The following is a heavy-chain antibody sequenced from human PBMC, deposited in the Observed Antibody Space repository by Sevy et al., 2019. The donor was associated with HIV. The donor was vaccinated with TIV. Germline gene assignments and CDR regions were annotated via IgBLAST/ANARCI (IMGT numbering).Heavy chain of an antibody. J-gene: IGHJ4*02. CDR1: GFTFGHYA. Sequence: GSLRLSCAASGFTFGHYAMSWVRLAPGKGLEWVAGISNSGDKAYYPDSVKGRFTVFRDNVESTLYLQMNSLRADDTAVFYCAPYMDHLLVPNIEVPGPLAYWGQGTLVTVSS. V-gene: IGHV3-23*01. D-gene: IGHD6-19*01. CDR3: APYMDHLLVPNIEVPGPLAY. CDR2: ISNSGDKA.